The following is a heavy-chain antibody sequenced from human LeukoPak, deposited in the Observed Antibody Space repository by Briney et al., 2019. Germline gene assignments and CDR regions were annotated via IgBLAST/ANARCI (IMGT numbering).Heavy chain of an antibody. J-gene: IGHJ4*02. Sequence: GGSLRLSCAASGFTFSTYAMSWVRQAPGKGLEWVSAITGSGASTYYADSVKGRFTISRDNAKNSLYLQMNSLRAEDTAVYYCARYLTKYCSSTSCYSHDYWGQGTLVTVSS. V-gene: IGHV3-23*01. CDR1: GFTFSTYA. CDR2: ITGSGAST. CDR3: ARYLTKYCSSTSCYSHDY. D-gene: IGHD2-2*01.